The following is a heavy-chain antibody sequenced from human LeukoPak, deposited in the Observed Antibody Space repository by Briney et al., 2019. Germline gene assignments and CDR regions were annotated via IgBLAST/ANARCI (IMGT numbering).Heavy chain of an antibody. J-gene: IGHJ3*02. CDR1: GFTFSSYA. D-gene: IGHD2-21*01. CDR2: ISGSGGST. V-gene: IGHV3-23*01. CDR3: AREGSRLVIHSFDI. Sequence: GGSLRLSCAASGFTFSSYAMSWVRQAPGKGLEGVSTISGSGGSTYYADAVKGRFDISRDNSKKMLYLQMDSLRAEDTAVYFCAREGSRLVIHSFDIWGQGTMVTVSS.